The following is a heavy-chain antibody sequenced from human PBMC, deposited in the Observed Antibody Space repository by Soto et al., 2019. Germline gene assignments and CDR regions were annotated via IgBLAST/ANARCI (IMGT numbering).Heavy chain of an antibody. CDR2: ISWNSGSI. J-gene: IGHJ6*04. V-gene: IGHV3-9*01. D-gene: IGHD3-10*01. CDR3: AKDPTDLNYGSGSYMDV. Sequence: EVQLVESGGGLVQPGRSLRLSCAASGFTFDDYAMHWVRQAPGKGLEWVSGISWNSGSIGYADSVKGRFTISRDNAKNSLYLQMNSLRAEDTALYYCAKDPTDLNYGSGSYMDVWGKGTTVTVSS. CDR1: GFTFDDYA.